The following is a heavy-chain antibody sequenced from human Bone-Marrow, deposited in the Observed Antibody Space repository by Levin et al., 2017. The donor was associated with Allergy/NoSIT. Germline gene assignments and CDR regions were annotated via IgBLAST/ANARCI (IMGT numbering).Heavy chain of an antibody. CDR2: ISAYNGNT. D-gene: IGHD2-2*02. CDR3: ARGIPYCSSTSCYIRWFDP. J-gene: IGHJ5*02. CDR1: GYTFTSYG. V-gene: IGHV1-18*01. Sequence: ASVKVSCKASGYTFTSYGISWVRQAPGQGLEWMGWISAYNGNTNYAQKLQGRVTMTTDTSTSTAYMELRSLRSDDTAVYYCARGIPYCSSTSCYIRWFDPWGQGTLVTVSS.